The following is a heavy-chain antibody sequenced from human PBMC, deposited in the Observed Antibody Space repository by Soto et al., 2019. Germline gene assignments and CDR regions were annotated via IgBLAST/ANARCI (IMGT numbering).Heavy chain of an antibody. CDR2: ITWNSGRI. V-gene: IGHV3-9*01. CDR1: GFPFDNYS. D-gene: IGHD3-3*01. Sequence: EVQLVESGGGLVKPGRSLRLPLSASGFPFDNYSMPWVRQLPGEGLEWVLSITWNSGRIVYADSVKGRFTISRDNTKNFLYLQVNSLRAEDTALYHCAKESTIFGVVSHKAFDVWGQGTMVTVSS. J-gene: IGHJ3*01. CDR3: AKESTIFGVVSHKAFDV.